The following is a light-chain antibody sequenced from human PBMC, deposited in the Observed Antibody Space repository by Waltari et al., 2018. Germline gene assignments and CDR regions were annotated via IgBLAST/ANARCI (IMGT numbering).Light chain of an antibody. CDR3: QSYDSSLTASL. V-gene: IGLV1-40*01. CDR1: SPNIGADSD. Sequence: QSGLTQPPSVSGAPGQRVTISCTGTSPNIGADSDVHGSQVLPATAPKLPISGNSNRPSWVPARFSGSKSGTSASLAITGLQAEDEADYYCQSYDSSLTASLFGGGTKLTVL. J-gene: IGLJ2*01. CDR2: GNS.